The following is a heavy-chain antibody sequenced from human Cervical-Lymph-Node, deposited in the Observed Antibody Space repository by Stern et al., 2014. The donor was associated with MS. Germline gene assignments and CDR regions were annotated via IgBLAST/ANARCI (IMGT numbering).Heavy chain of an antibody. CDR2: IYTDDTT. CDR1: GFTVSNNY. D-gene: IGHD3-3*01. CDR3: ARAIFGVNTAAMAPDAFDA. J-gene: IGHJ3*01. V-gene: IGHV3-53*01. Sequence: EVQLVESGGGLIQPGGSLRVSCAAPGFTVSNNYMSWVRQAPGQGLELVSLIYTDDTTSGAGSVKGQFTISRDSSKNKLFLQMNGLRAEDTAVYYCARAIFGVNTAAMAPDAFDAWGQGTMVTVSS.